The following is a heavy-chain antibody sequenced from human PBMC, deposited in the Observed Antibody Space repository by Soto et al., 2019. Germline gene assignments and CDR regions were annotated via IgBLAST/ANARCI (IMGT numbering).Heavy chain of an antibody. CDR2: ISGSGGDT. J-gene: IGHJ4*02. V-gene: IGHV3-23*01. CDR3: AKGGSSSCYGGVDY. CDR1: GFTFSNYA. Sequence: GGSLRLSCAASGFTFSNYAMTWVRQAPGKGLEWVSVISGSGGDTFYADSVKGRLTISRDNSKNTLYLQMNSLRADDTAMYYGAKGGSSSCYGGVDYWGQGTLVTVSS. D-gene: IGHD2-2*01.